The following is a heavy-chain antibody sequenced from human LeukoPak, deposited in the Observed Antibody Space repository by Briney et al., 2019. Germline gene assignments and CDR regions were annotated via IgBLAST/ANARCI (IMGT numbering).Heavy chain of an antibody. CDR3: ARSARHCNNGVCFTDYYIDL. D-gene: IGHD2-8*01. J-gene: IGHJ6*03. CDR2: INPNSGDP. Sequence: PGASVKVSCKASGYTFTESYIHWVRQAPGQGLVWMGRINPNSGDPNYPQKFQGRVTMTRDTSISTAYMEMSSLTSDDTAVYYSARSARHCNNGVCFTDYYIDLWGKGTTVIVSS. V-gene: IGHV1-2*06. CDR1: GYTFTESY.